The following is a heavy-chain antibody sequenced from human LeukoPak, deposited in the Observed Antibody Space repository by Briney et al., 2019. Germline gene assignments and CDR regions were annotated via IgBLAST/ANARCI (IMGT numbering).Heavy chain of an antibody. Sequence: GGSLRLSCAASGFTFSSYGMHWVRQAPGKGLEWVAVISYDGSNKYYADSVKGRFTISRDNSKNTLYLQMNSLRAEDTAVYYCARDGQFGASYYYYGMDVWGQGTTVTVSS. CDR2: ISYDGSNK. V-gene: IGHV3-30*03. CDR1: GFTFSSYG. CDR3: ARDGQFGASYYYYGMDV. D-gene: IGHD1-26*01. J-gene: IGHJ6*02.